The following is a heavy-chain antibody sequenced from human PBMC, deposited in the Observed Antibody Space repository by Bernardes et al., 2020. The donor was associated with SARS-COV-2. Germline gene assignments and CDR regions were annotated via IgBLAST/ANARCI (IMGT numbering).Heavy chain of an antibody. J-gene: IGHJ6*02. Sequence: GGSLRLSCAASGFTFSDYYMSWIRQAPGKGLEWVSYISSSGSTIYYADSVKGRFTISRDNSKNTLYLQMNSLRAEDTAVYYCAKGIVVLRYFDWSPRRTSVGMDVWGQGTTVTVSS. CDR1: GFTFSDYY. CDR3: AKGIVVLRYFDWSPRRTSVGMDV. V-gene: IGHV3-11*01. D-gene: IGHD3-9*01. CDR2: ISSSGSTI.